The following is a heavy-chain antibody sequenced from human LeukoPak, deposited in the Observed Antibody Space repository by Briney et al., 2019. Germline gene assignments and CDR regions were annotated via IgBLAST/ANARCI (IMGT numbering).Heavy chain of an antibody. CDR2: ISGSGGST. J-gene: IGHJ4*02. CDR3: AKPLPEGVSSSWVVSDY. Sequence: PGGSLRLSCAASGFTFSSYAMSWVRQAPGKGLEWVSAISGSGGSTYYADSVKGRFTISRDNSKNTLYLQMNSLRAEDTAVYYCAKPLPEGVSSSWVVSDYWGQGTLVTVSS. CDR1: GFTFSSYA. V-gene: IGHV3-23*01. D-gene: IGHD6-13*01.